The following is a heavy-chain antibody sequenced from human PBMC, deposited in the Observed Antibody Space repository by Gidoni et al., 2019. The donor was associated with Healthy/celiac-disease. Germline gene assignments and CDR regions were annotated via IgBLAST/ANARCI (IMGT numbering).Heavy chain of an antibody. J-gene: IGHJ3*02. V-gene: IGHV3-21*01. CDR1: GFTFSSYI. D-gene: IGHD3-22*01. CDR3: ARVYYDSSGYRAFDI. CDR2: ISSSSSYI. Sequence: SCAASGFTFSSYIMNWVRQAPGKGLEWVPSISSSSSYIYYADSVQGRFTISRDNAKNSLYLQMNSLRAEDTAVYYCARVYYDSSGYRAFDIWGQGTMVTVSS.